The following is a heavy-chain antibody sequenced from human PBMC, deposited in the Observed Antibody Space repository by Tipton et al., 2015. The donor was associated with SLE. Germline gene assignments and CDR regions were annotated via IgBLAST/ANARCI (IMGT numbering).Heavy chain of an antibody. Sequence: VQLVQSGGRVVRPGGSLRLSCAASGFSFDGYGMSWVRQVPGKGLEWISSINWNGGSTAHADSVKGRFTISRNNAKNSLYLQMNSLRVEDTAFYYCAREGIAAAGRDYWGQGTLVTVSS. CDR1: GFSFDGYG. CDR3: AREGIAAAGRDY. J-gene: IGHJ4*02. V-gene: IGHV3-20*04. CDR2: INWNGGST. D-gene: IGHD6-13*01.